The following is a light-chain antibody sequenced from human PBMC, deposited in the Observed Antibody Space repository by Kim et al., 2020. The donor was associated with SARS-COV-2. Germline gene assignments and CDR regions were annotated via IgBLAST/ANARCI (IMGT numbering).Light chain of an antibody. J-gene: IGLJ3*02. Sequence: GQSITISCTGTSSDIGGYNYVSWYQQHPGKAPNLIIYDVTKRPSGLSNRFSGSKSGNTASLTISGLQAEDEADYYCSSYTSSRTVVFGGGTQLTVL. CDR3: SSYTSSRTVV. CDR1: SSDIGGYNY. CDR2: DVT. V-gene: IGLV2-14*03.